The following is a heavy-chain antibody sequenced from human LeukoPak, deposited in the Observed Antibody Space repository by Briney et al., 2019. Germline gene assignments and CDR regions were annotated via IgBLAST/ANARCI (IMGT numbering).Heavy chain of an antibody. Sequence: SETLSLTCTVSGGSISSYYWSWIRQPPGKGLEWIGYIYYSGSTNYNPSLKSRVTISVDTSKNQFPLKLSSVTAADTAVYYCARVSQIGGYYYYFDYWGQGTLVTVSS. V-gene: IGHV4-59*01. J-gene: IGHJ4*02. CDR3: ARVSQIGGYYYYFDY. CDR1: GGSISSYY. CDR2: IYYSGST. D-gene: IGHD3-22*01.